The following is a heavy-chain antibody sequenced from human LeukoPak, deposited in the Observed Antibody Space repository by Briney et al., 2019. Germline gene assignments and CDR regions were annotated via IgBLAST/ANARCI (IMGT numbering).Heavy chain of an antibody. CDR1: GGSISSYY. V-gene: IGHV4-59*01. CDR2: IYYSGST. Sequence: SETLSLTCTVSGGSISSYYWSWIRQPPGKGLEWIGYIYYSGSTNYNPSLKSRVTISVDTSKNQFSLKLSSVTAADTAVYYCARHQRGNSDAFDIWGQGTMVTVPS. CDR3: ARHQRGNSDAFDI. D-gene: IGHD4-23*01. J-gene: IGHJ3*02.